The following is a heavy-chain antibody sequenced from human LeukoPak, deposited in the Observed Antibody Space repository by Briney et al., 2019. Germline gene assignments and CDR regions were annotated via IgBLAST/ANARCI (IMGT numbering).Heavy chain of an antibody. D-gene: IGHD2/OR15-2a*01. CDR2: IFTSGST. V-gene: IGHV4-4*09. CDR1: GGSFSGYY. CDR3: ARHLSPSASFDP. J-gene: IGHJ5*02. Sequence: SETLSLTCAVYGGSFSGYYWSWIRQPPGKGLEWIGYIFTSGSTSYNPSLKSRVTISVDTSKNQFSLRLSSVTAADTAVYYCARHLSPSASFDPWGQGTLVTVSS.